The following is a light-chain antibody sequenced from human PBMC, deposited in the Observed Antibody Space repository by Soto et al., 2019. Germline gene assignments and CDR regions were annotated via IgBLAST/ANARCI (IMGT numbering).Light chain of an antibody. CDR2: GAS. V-gene: IGKV3-15*01. CDR1: QSVSSN. CDR3: QQYNNWPRT. J-gene: IGKJ1*01. Sequence: VMTQSPATLSVSPGERATLSCRASQSVSSNLAWYQQKPGQTPRLLIYGASTRATGIPARFSGSGSGTEFTLTISSLQSEDFAVYYCQQYNNWPRTFGQGTKVEIK.